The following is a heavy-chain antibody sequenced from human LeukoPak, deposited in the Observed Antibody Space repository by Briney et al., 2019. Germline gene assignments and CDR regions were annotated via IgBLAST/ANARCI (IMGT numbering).Heavy chain of an antibody. CDR1: GGTFSSYA. D-gene: IGHD3-3*01. Sequence: SVKVSCKASGGTFSSYAISWVRQAPGQGLEWMGGIIPIFGTANYAQKFQGRVTITTDESTSTAYMELSSLRSEDTAVYYCASSAEWTYDFWSGYYNEAYYYYYMDVWGKGTTVTVSS. J-gene: IGHJ6*03. CDR3: ASSAEWTYDFWSGYYNEAYYYYYMDV. CDR2: IIPIFGTA. V-gene: IGHV1-69*05.